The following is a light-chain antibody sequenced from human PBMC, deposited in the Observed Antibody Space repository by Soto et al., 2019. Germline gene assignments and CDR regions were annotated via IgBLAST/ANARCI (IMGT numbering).Light chain of an antibody. CDR3: QQYQSFPYT. J-gene: IGKJ2*01. V-gene: IGKV1-5*03. Sequence: DIQMTQSPSTLSASVGVRVSITCRASQSVGNWLAWYQHKPGKAPNLLIYKASRLESEVPSRFSGSSSGTEFTLTISSLQPDDFATYYCQQYQSFPYTFGQGTKLEMK. CDR1: QSVGNW. CDR2: KAS.